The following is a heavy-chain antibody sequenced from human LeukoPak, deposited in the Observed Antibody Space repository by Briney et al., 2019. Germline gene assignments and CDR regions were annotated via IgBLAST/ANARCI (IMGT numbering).Heavy chain of an antibody. CDR3: ARAAYYYGSGSYSGRYYFDY. D-gene: IGHD3-10*01. CDR1: GFTVSSNY. V-gene: IGHV3-66*01. CDR2: IYSGGST. Sequence: GGSLRLSCAASGFTVSSNYMSWVRQAPGKGLEWVSVIYSGGSTYYADYVKGRFTISRDNSKNTLYLQMNSLRAEDTAVYYCARAAYYYGSGSYSGRYYFDYWGQGTLVTVSS. J-gene: IGHJ4*02.